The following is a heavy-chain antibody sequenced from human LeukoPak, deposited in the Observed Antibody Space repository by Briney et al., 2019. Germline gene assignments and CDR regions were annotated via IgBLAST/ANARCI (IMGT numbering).Heavy chain of an antibody. CDR1: EFTFSSHA. Sequence: PGGSLGLSCVASEFTFSSHAMNWVRQAPGKGLEWVSSISGGGESTYYADSVKGRFTVSRDNSKNTLYLQMNSLRAEDTAVYYCAKCITVAGTSENNWFDPWGQGTLVTVSS. D-gene: IGHD6-19*01. V-gene: IGHV3-23*01. J-gene: IGHJ5*02. CDR3: AKCITVAGTSENNWFDP. CDR2: ISGGGEST.